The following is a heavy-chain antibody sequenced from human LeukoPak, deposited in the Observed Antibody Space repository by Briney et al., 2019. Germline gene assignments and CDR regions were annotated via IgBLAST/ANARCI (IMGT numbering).Heavy chain of an antibody. CDR3: ARYCSSATFILRGFDY. Sequence: SETLSLTCSVSSYSFTSGHYWGWIRQPPGKGLEWIANIYHTGSAHYNPSLKGRVTISVDTSKNQFSMKLSSVTAEDTAVYYCARYCSSATFILRGFDYWGQGTLVTVSS. CDR2: IYHTGSA. D-gene: IGHD2-8*02. CDR1: SYSFTSGHY. J-gene: IGHJ4*02. V-gene: IGHV4-38-2*01.